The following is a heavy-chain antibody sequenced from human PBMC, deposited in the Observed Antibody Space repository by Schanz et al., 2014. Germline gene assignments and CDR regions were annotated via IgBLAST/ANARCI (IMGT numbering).Heavy chain of an antibody. J-gene: IGHJ4*02. CDR2: MNPNSGNP. CDR1: GYTFISYG. Sequence: QVQLVQSWAEVKGPGASVKVSCKASGYTFISYGIKWVRQAPGQGLEWLGWMNPNSGNPGFAQKFRGRVTMTRNTSMSTAYIELHILTSEDTAVYYCARGRTFDYWGQGTLVTVSS. CDR3: ARGRTFDY. V-gene: IGHV1-8*02.